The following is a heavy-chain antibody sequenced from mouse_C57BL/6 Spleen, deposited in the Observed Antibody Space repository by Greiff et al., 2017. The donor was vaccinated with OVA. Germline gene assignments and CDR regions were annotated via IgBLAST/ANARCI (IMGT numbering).Heavy chain of an antibody. CDR3: ARYYYGSSYGYYAMDY. V-gene: IGHV1-55*01. Sequence: VQLQQSGAELVKPGASVKMSCKASGYTFTSYWITWVKQRPGQGLEWIGDIYPGSGSTNYNEKFKSKATLTVDTSSSTAYMQLSSLTSEDSAVYYCARYYYGSSYGYYAMDYWGQGTSVTVSS. CDR2: IYPGSGST. D-gene: IGHD1-1*01. J-gene: IGHJ4*01. CDR1: GYTFTSYW.